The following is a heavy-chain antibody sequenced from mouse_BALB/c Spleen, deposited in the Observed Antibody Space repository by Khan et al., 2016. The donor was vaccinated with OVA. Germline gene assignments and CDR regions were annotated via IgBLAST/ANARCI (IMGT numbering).Heavy chain of an antibody. CDR1: GFSLTTYG. CDR3: ARNSYRYDFTY. Sequence: QVQLKQSGPGLVQPSQSLFITCTVSGFSLTTYGVHWVRQSPGKGLEWLGVIWSGGSTDYNAAFISRLSISKDNSKSQVFFKMNSLQADDTAIYYCARNSYRYDFTYWGQGTLVTVSA. D-gene: IGHD2-14*01. CDR2: IWSGGST. V-gene: IGHV2-4-1*01. J-gene: IGHJ3*01.